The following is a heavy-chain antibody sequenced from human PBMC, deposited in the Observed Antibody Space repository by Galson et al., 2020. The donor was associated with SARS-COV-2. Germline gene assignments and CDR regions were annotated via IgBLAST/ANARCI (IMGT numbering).Heavy chain of an antibody. CDR1: GFTFSRSW. CDR3: VRDLGSGSDC. Sequence: GGSLSLSCAASGFTFSRSWMHWVRQAPGKGLMWVSRIKSDGSSTTYADSVKGRFTISRDNAKNTLYLQMDSLRAEDSAVYHCVRDLGSGSDCWGQGTLVTVSS. D-gene: IGHD6-19*01. J-gene: IGHJ4*02. CDR2: IKSDGSST. V-gene: IGHV3-74*01.